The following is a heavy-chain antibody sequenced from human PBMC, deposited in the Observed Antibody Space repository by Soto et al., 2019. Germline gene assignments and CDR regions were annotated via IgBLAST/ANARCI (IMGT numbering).Heavy chain of an antibody. J-gene: IGHJ4*02. D-gene: IGHD2-21*02. CDR2: IYSGGNT. Sequence: GWSLRLTCTASGFTVSNNYMHWVRQAPGKGLEWVSIIYSGGNTYYADAVKGRFTISRDNSKNTLSLQMNSLRAEDTAVYYCAGGDRSAGYFDHRGQGSLVTVSS. CDR1: GFTVSNNY. V-gene: IGHV3-53*01. CDR3: AGGDRSAGYFDH.